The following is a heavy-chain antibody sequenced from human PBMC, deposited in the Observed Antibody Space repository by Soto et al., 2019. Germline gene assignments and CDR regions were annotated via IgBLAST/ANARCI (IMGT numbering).Heavy chain of an antibody. D-gene: IGHD6-25*01. CDR3: ARPYSSGWSIYYGMDV. CDR1: GFTLSIYS. V-gene: IGHV3-48*02. CDR2: ISSSSSII. J-gene: IGHJ6*02. Sequence: EVQLVESGGGLVQPGGSLRLSCAPSGFTLSIYSMNWVRQAPGKGLEWISYISSSSSIIYYADSVKGRFTISRDNAKNALYLQMNSLRDEDTAVYYCARPYSSGWSIYYGMDVWGQGTTVTVSS.